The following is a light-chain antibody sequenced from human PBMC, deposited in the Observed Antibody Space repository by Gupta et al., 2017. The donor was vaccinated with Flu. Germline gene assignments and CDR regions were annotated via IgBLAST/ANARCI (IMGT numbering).Light chain of an antibody. Sequence: EVVMTQSPATLSVSPGERATRSCRASQSISSNLGWYQQKPVQAPRLLIYGASTRATGIQDRYSGGGAGSELTLTRRGPQYEDFDVYVYEEYNNWLFGGGTKVEIK. CDR1: QSISSN. CDR3: EEYNNWL. CDR2: GAS. J-gene: IGKJ4*02. V-gene: IGKV3-15*01.